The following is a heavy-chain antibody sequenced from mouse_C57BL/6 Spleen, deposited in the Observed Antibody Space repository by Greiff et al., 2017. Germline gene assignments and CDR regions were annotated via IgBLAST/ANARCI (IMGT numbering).Heavy chain of an antibody. Sequence: VKLQESGPGLVAPSQSLSITCTVSGFSLTSYAISWVRQPPGKGLEGLGVIWTGGGTNYNSALKSRLSISKDNSKSQVFLKMNSLQTDDTARYYCAREERGRKFAYWGQGTLVTVSA. V-gene: IGHV2-9-1*01. J-gene: IGHJ3*01. CDR1: GFSLTSYA. D-gene: IGHD4-1*01. CDR2: IWTGGGT. CDR3: AREERGRKFAY.